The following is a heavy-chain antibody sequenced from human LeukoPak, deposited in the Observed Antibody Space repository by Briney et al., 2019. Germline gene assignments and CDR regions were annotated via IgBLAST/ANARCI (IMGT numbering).Heavy chain of an antibody. D-gene: IGHD1-26*01. V-gene: IGHV3-30*02. CDR1: GFTFSNAW. CDR3: AKDSKSYRGSFRDYFDC. J-gene: IGHJ4*02. CDR2: IRYDGESK. Sequence: GGSLRLSCAASGFTFSNAWMSWVRQAPGKGVEWVAFIRYDGESKYYADSGKGGFTVYRDNSKKTMFVQINRLRPGDTAIYYCAKDSKSYRGSFRDYFDCWGQGTLVTVSS.